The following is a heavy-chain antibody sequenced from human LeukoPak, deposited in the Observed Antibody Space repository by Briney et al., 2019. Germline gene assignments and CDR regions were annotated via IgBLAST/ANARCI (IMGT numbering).Heavy chain of an antibody. CDR3: ARAPRNWGFDY. D-gene: IGHD7-27*01. V-gene: IGHV1-69*05. Sequence: SVKVSCKASGGTFSSYAISWVRQAPGQGLEWMGGIIPIFGTANYAQKFQGRVTMTRSTSLNTAYMELSSLRSEDTAEYYCARAPRNWGFDYWGQGTLVTVSS. J-gene: IGHJ4*02. CDR1: GGTFSSYA. CDR2: IIPIFGTA.